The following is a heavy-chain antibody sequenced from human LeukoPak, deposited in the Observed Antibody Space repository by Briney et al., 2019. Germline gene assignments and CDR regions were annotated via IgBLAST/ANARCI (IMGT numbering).Heavy chain of an antibody. Sequence: SETLSLTCTVSGGSISSGDYYWSWIRQPPGKGLEWIVYIYYSGSTYYNPSLKSRVTISVDTSKNQFSLKLSSVTAADTAVYYCARGLQGDDFWSGFPLYYGMDVWGQGTTVTVSS. CDR1: GGSISSGDYY. CDR3: ARGLQGDDFWSGFPLYYGMDV. CDR2: IYYSGST. D-gene: IGHD3-3*01. J-gene: IGHJ6*02. V-gene: IGHV4-30-4*01.